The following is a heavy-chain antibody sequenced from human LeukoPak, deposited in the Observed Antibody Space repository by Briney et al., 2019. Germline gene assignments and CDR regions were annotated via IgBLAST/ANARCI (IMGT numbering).Heavy chain of an antibody. CDR2: IYYSGST. Sequence: SETLSLTCTVSGGSISSYYWSWIRQPPGKGLEWIGYIYYSGSTNYNPSLKSRVTVSVDTSKNQFSLKLSSVTAADTAVYYCARGPAIAAAGTGAWFDPWGQGTLVTVSS. D-gene: IGHD6-13*01. J-gene: IGHJ5*02. V-gene: IGHV4-59*01. CDR3: ARGPAIAAAGTGAWFDP. CDR1: GGSISSYY.